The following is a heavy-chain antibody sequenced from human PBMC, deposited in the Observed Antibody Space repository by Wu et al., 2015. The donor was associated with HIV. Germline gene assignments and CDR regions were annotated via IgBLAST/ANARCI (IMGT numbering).Heavy chain of an antibody. D-gene: IGHD4-23*01. Sequence: QVQLVQSGAEVKKPGASVKVSCKASGYTFTGYYMHWVRQAPGKGLEWMGGFDPEDGETIYAQKFQGRVTMTEDTSTDTAYMELSSLRSEDTAVYYCATARGVVVTPRFDYWGQGTLVTVSS. V-gene: IGHV1-24*01. J-gene: IGHJ4*02. CDR1: GYTFTGYY. CDR2: FDPEDGET. CDR3: ATARGVVVTPRFDY.